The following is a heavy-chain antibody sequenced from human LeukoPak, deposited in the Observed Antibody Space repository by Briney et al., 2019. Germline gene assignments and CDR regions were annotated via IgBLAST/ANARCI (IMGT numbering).Heavy chain of an antibody. CDR2: ISGSGGST. CDR1: GFTFSSYA. J-gene: IGHJ6*02. V-gene: IGHV3-23*01. Sequence: GGSLRLSCAASGFTFSSYAMSWVRQAPGKGLEWVSAISGSGGSTYYADSVKGRFTISRDNSKNTLYLQMNSLRAEDTAVYYCAKVLVAAITYYYYGMDVWGQGTTVTVSS. CDR3: AKVLVAAITYYYYGMDV. D-gene: IGHD2-21*02.